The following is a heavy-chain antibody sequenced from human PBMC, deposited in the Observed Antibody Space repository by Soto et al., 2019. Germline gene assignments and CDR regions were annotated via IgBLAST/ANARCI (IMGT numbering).Heavy chain of an antibody. V-gene: IGHV3-30*03. CDR1: GFTFSSYG. Sequence: PGGSLRLSCAASGFTFSSYGMHWVRQAPGKGLEWVAVISYDGSNKYYADSVKGRFTISRDNSKNTLYLQMNSLRAEDTAVYYCASSLLTPFDYWGQGTLVTVSS. D-gene: IGHD7-27*01. CDR3: ASSLLTPFDY. CDR2: ISYDGSNK. J-gene: IGHJ4*02.